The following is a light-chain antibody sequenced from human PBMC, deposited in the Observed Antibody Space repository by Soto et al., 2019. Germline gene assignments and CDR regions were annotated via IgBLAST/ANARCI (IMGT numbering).Light chain of an antibody. J-gene: IGKJ1*01. CDR2: DAS. CDR3: QQYYSYPPT. Sequence: DIQMTQSPSSLSASVGDRVTITCQSSQDIRRYLNWYQQKPGKAPKLLIYDASKLATGVPSRFSGSGSGTDFTLTISCLQSEDFATYYCQQYYSYPPTFGQGTKVDI. V-gene: IGKV1-33*01. CDR1: QDIRRY.